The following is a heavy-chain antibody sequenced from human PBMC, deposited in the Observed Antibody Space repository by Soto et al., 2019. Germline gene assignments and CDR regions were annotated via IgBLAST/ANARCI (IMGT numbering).Heavy chain of an antibody. V-gene: IGHV3-48*02. CDR2: ISSSSSTI. CDR1: GFTFSSYS. CDR3: ARDGDYDFWSGYYTNYYYYGMDV. D-gene: IGHD3-3*01. J-gene: IGHJ6*02. Sequence: VQLVESGGGVVQPGGSLRLSCAASGFTFSSYSMNWVRQAPGKGLEWVSYISSSSSTIYYADSVKGRFTISRDNAKNSLYLQMNSLRDEDTAVYYCARDGDYDFWSGYYTNYYYYGMDVWGQGTTVTVSS.